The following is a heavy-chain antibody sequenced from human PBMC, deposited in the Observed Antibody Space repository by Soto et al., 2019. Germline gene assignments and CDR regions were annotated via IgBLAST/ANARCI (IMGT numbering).Heavy chain of an antibody. V-gene: IGHV3-53*02. D-gene: IGHD4-4*01. Sequence: EVLLVETGGGLVQPGGSLRLSCAASGFTVSNSYLSWVRQAPGKGLEWVSVIYSGDSTYYADSVKGRFTISRDNSKNTLYLQMNSLRAEDTAVYFCARFDNSNYRYFEYWGQGTLVTVSS. CDR1: GFTVSNSY. J-gene: IGHJ4*02. CDR2: IYSGDST. CDR3: ARFDNSNYRYFEY.